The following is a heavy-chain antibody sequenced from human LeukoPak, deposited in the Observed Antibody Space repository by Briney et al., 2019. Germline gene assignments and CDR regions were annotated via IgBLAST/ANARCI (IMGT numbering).Heavy chain of an antibody. CDR1: GYTFTGYY. V-gene: IGHV1-2*02. CDR2: INPNSGGT. Sequence: SVKVSCKASGYTFTGYYMHWVRQAPGQGLEWMGWINPNSGGTNYAQKFQGRVTMTRDTSISTAYMELSRLRSDDTAVYYCATGYCSGGSCHEGWFDPWGQGTLVTVSS. D-gene: IGHD2-15*01. J-gene: IGHJ5*02. CDR3: ATGYCSGGSCHEGWFDP.